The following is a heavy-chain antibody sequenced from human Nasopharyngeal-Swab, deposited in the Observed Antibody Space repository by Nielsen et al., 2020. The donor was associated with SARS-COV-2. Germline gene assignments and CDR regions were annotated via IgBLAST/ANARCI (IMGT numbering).Heavy chain of an antibody. CDR1: AFSFTNYG. CDR2: ISYVGSKT. V-gene: IGHV3-30*18. D-gene: IGHD3-10*01. CDR3: ANANVLFWFGQFKNDGFDI. J-gene: IGHJ3*02. Sequence: SLRLSSTPSAFSFTNYGMHWVRHAPGKGLEWVAVISYVGSKTIYAESVEGRFTISRDYSKSTLYLQMDSLRTEDTAMYYCANANVLFWFGQFKNDGFDIWGQGTMVAVSS.